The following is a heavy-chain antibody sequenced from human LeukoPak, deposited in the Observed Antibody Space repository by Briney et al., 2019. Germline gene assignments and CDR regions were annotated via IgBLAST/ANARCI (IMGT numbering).Heavy chain of an antibody. V-gene: IGHV4-59*01. D-gene: IGHD5-18*01. Sequence: SETLSLTCTVSGRSISSYYWSWIRQPPGKGLDWIGYIYYSGSTNYNPSLKSRVTISIDTSKNQFSLKLSSVTAADTAVYYCARDFRYSYGLLWGQGTLVTVSS. J-gene: IGHJ4*02. CDR1: GRSISSYY. CDR3: ARDFRYSYGLL. CDR2: IYYSGST.